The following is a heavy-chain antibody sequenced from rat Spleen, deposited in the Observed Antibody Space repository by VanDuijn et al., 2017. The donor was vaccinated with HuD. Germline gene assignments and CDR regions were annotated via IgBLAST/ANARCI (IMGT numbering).Heavy chain of an antibody. V-gene: IGHV2S8*01. CDR2: IWSGGST. CDR3: ARWGSYGHNWFAY. CDR1: GFSLTSYG. Sequence: QVQLKESGPGLVQPSRTLSLTCTVSGFSLTSYGVSWVRQPPGKGLEWIAAIWSGGSTYYNSALKSRLSINKDTSKSQVFLKMNSLQTEDTATYYCARWGSYGHNWFAYWGQGVMVTVSS. J-gene: IGHJ2*01. D-gene: IGHD1-2*01.